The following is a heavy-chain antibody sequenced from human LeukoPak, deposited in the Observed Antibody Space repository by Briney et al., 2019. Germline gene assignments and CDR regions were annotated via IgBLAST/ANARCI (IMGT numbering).Heavy chain of an antibody. CDR1: GFTFSTYN. D-gene: IGHD6-19*01. CDR3: AKGPLTEVPGTTWDY. Sequence: GGSLRLSCAASGFTFSTYNMNWVRQAPGRGLEWVSYISSSSSTIYYADSVRGRFSISRDNSKNTLYLQMSSLRAEDTAVYYCAKGPLTEVPGTTWDYWGQGTLVTVSS. V-gene: IGHV3-48*01. J-gene: IGHJ4*02. CDR2: ISSSSSTI.